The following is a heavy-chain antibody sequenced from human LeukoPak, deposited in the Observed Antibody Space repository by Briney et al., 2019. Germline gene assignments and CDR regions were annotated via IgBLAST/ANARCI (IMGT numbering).Heavy chain of an antibody. V-gene: IGHV4-4*07. Sequence: SETLSLTCTVSGGSISSYYWSWIRQPAGKGLEWIGRIYISGSTNYNPSLKSRVTISVDTSKNQFSLKLSSVTAADTAVYYCARDRGTWNDDGFDYWGQGTLVTVSS. J-gene: IGHJ4*02. D-gene: IGHD1-1*01. CDR2: IYISGST. CDR3: ARDRGTWNDDGFDY. CDR1: GGSISSYY.